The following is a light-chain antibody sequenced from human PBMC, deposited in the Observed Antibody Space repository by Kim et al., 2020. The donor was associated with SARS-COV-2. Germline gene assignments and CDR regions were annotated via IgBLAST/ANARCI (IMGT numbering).Light chain of an antibody. J-gene: IGLJ2*01. CDR3: AAWDDSLKEV. CDR2: SNN. Sequence: PRQRVTISCSGSSSNIGSNPVNWYQQLPGTAPKLLIYSNNQRPSGVPDRFSGSKSGTSASLAISGLQSEDEADYYCAAWDDSLKEVFGGGTKLTVL. V-gene: IGLV1-44*01. CDR1: SSNIGSNP.